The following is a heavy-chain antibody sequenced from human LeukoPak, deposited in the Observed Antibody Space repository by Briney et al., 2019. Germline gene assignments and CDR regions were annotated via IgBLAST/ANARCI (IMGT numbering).Heavy chain of an antibody. D-gene: IGHD2-21*02. CDR1: GFTFSGSA. CDR3: TRRPDSNYYYMDV. CDR2: IRSKANSYAT. V-gene: IGHV3-73*01. Sequence: PGGSLRLSCAASGFTFSGSAMHWVRQASGRGLEWVGRIRSKANSYATAYAASVKGRFTISRDDSKNTAYLQMNSLKTEDTAVYYCTRRPDSNYYYMDVWGKGTTVTVSS. J-gene: IGHJ6*03.